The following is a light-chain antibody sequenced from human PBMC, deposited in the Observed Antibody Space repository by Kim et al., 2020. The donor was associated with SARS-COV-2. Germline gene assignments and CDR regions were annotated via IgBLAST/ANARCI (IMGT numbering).Light chain of an antibody. CDR2: GAS. CDR1: QSVNSD. V-gene: IGKV3-15*01. Sequence: SGSPGERATLSCRASQSVNSDLAWYQQKPGQGPRLLIYGASTRATGIPARFSGSGSGTEFTLTISSLQSEDFAVYYCQQYKTLITFGQGTRLEIK. CDR3: QQYKTLIT. J-gene: IGKJ5*01.